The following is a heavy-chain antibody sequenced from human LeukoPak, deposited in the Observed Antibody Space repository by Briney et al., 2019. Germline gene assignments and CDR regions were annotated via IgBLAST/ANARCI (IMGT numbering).Heavy chain of an antibody. CDR2: ISGSGGST. J-gene: IGHJ5*02. CDR3: ATGVDGQWLVRGWFDP. D-gene: IGHD6-19*01. Sequence: GGSLLLSCAASGFTFSSFPMTWVRQAPGKGLEWVSGISGSGGSTYYADSVNGRFTISRDNSKNTLYLQMNSLRAEDTAIYYCATGVDGQWLVRGWFDPWGQGTLVTVSS. CDR1: GFTFSSFP. V-gene: IGHV3-23*01.